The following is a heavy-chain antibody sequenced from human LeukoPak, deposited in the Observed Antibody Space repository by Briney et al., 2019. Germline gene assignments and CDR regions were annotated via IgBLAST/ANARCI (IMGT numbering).Heavy chain of an antibody. J-gene: IGHJ5*02. CDR3: ARLVAVTGTVDYFDP. CDR2: IYYKGIT. V-gene: IGHV4-59*08. D-gene: IGHD2-21*02. Sequence: SETLSLTCVVSGGSISGYHWSWIRQPPGKGLEWIGYIYYKGITNYNPSLKSRVTISLDTSKSQFSLNLRAATAADTAVYYCARLVAVTGTVDYFDPWGQGAVVTVSS. CDR1: GGSISGYH.